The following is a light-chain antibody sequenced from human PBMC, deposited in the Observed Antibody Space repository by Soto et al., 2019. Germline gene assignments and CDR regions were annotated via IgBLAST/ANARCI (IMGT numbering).Light chain of an antibody. J-gene: IGKJ4*01. CDR1: QGISSY. Sequence: DIQLTQSPSFLSASVGDRVTITCRASQGISSYFAWYQQKPGKAPKRLIYAVSTLQSGVPSRFSGSDSGTEFTLTISSLQPEDFATYYCQQLYSYRLTFGGGTKVEIK. V-gene: IGKV1-9*01. CDR2: AVS. CDR3: QQLYSYRLT.